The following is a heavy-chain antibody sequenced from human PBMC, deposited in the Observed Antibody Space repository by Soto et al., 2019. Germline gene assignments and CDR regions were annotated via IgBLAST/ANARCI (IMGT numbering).Heavy chain of an antibody. CDR3: ARDLTAGEYYFDY. CDR1: GYTFTGYY. Sequence: ASVKVSCKASGYTFTGYYMHWVRQAPGQGLEWMGWINPNSGGTNYAQKFQGWVTMTRDTSISTAYMELSRLRSDDTAVYYCARDLTAGEYYFDYWGQGTLVTVSS. J-gene: IGHJ4*02. V-gene: IGHV1-2*04. CDR2: INPNSGGT. D-gene: IGHD5-18*01.